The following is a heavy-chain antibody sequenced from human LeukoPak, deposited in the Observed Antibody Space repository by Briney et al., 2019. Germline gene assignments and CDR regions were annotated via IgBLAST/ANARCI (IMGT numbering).Heavy chain of an antibody. CDR2: ASYSGNT. J-gene: IGHJ3*02. CDR1: GASISSSTYY. Sequence: SETLSLTCTVSGASISSSTYYWGWIRQPPGKGLEWIGSASYSGNTYYNPSLKSRVTISVDTSKNQFSLKLSSVTAADTAVYYCASTMIVVVGAFDIWGQGTMVTVSS. CDR3: ASTMIVVVGAFDI. D-gene: IGHD3-22*01. V-gene: IGHV4-39*01.